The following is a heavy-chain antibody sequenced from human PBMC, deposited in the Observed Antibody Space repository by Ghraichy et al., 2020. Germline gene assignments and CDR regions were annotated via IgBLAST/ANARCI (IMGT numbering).Heavy chain of an antibody. J-gene: IGHJ5*02. CDR2: IYYSGST. D-gene: IGHD2-2*01. CDR1: GGSISSYY. Sequence: SETLSLTCTVSGGSISSYYWSWIRQPPGKGLEWIGYIYYSGSTNYNPSLKSRVTISVDTSKNQFSLKLSSVTAADTAVYYCARGLLPDIVVVPLHLGDGASVWFDPWGQGTLVTVSS. V-gene: IGHV4-59*01. CDR3: ARGLLPDIVVVPLHLGDGASVWFDP.